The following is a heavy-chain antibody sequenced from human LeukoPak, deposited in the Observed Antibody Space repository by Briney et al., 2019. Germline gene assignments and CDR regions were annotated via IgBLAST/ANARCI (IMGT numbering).Heavy chain of an antibody. J-gene: IGHJ3*02. CDR1: GASFSDFY. V-gene: IGHV4-34*01. D-gene: IGHD3-10*01. CDR2: INHSGGT. CDR3: ARAHITQGVVDGFDI. Sequence: SETLSLTCAVYGASFSDFYWSWIRQPPGMGLEWIGEINHSGGTNHNPSLKSRLTISVDTSKNQFSLKLSSVTAADTAVYYCARAHITQGVVDGFDIWGQGTMVTVSS.